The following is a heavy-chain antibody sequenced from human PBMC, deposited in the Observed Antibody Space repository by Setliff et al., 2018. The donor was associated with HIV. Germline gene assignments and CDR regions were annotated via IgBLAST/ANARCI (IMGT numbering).Heavy chain of an antibody. CDR1: GDTDFY. J-gene: IGHJ4*02. V-gene: IGHV4-4*08. Sequence: SETLSLTCTVSGDTDFYWNWIRQPPGKGLEWIGYIHASGKTNYNPSLKSRVTISVDTPKIQFSLRLSSVTAADTAVYYCARLGGLRYYDSSGYFDYWGQGMLVTVSS. CDR3: ARLGGLRYYDSSGYFDY. CDR2: IHASGKT. D-gene: IGHD3-22*01.